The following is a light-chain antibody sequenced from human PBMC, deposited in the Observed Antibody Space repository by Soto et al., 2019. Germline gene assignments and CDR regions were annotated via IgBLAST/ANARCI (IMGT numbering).Light chain of an antibody. CDR1: SSDVGAYKY. CDR2: EVT. CDR3: TSYVGNDIWV. J-gene: IGLJ3*02. V-gene: IGLV2-8*01. Sequence: QSALTQPPSASGSPGQSVTISFTGTSSDVGAYKYVSWYQQYPGKAPKLMIYEVTKRPSGVPDRFSGSQSGNTASLTVSGLQAEDEADYYCTSYVGNDIWVFGGGTKVTVL.